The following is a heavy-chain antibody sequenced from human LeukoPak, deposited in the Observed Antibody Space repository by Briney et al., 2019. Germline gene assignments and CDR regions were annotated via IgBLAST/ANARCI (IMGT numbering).Heavy chain of an antibody. CDR2: TYYRSKWYN. V-gene: IGHV6-1*01. CDR3: AGDAPDTAMDLYYFDY. J-gene: IGHJ4*02. Sequence: SQTLSLTCALSGDSVSSNSAAWNWIRQSPSRGLEWLGRTYYRSKWYNDYAVSVKSRITINPDTSKNQFSLQLNSVTPEDTAVYYCAGDAPDTAMDLYYFDYWGQGTLVTVSS. D-gene: IGHD5-18*01. CDR1: GDSVSSNSAA.